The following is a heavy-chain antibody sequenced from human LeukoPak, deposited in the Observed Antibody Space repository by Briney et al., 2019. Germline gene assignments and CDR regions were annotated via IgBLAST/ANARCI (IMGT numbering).Heavy chain of an antibody. CDR3: ARDPLQHDY. CDR2: IHHSGVS. D-gene: IGHD1-1*01. V-gene: IGHV4-59*12. J-gene: IGHJ4*02. CDR1: GGSFSGYY. Sequence: SETLSLTCSVSGGSFSGYYWNWFRQAPGQGLEWIGYIHHSGVSAYNPSLKSRVTMSADRSKKQFSLSLTSVTAADTAVYHCARDPLQHDYWGQGTLVTVSS.